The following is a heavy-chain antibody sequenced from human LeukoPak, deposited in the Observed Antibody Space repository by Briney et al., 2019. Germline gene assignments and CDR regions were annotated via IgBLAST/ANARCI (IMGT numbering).Heavy chain of an antibody. CDR2: IDSGGGT. V-gene: IGHV3-23*01. CDR3: AKGPQGD. Sequence: GGPLSLSCAASGFTFRNYATSWVRQAPGKGLEWVSAIDSGGGTYYANSVKGRFTISRDNSKNTLYLQLSSLRVEDTAVYYCAKGPQGDWGQGALVTVSS. CDR1: GFTFRNYA. J-gene: IGHJ4*02. D-gene: IGHD3-16*01.